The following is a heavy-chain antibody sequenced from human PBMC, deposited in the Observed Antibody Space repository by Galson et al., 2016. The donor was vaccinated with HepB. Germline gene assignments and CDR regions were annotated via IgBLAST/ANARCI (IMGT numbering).Heavy chain of an antibody. CDR3: ARDNYPWEYQLLSAGSLFKRRENWFDP. D-gene: IGHD2-2*01. CDR1: GFTVNNNQ. Sequence: SLRLSCAASGFTVNNNQMAWVRQAPGKGLEWVSAIKSGGSTYYADSVTGRFTISRDNGKNSLDLQMNSLRDDDTAVYYCARDNYPWEYQLLSAGSLFKRRENWFDPWGQGTLVTVSS. V-gene: IGHV3-53*01. J-gene: IGHJ5*02. CDR2: IKSGGST.